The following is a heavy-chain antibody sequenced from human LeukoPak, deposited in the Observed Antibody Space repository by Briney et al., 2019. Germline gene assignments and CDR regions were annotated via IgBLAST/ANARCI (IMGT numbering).Heavy chain of an antibody. CDR3: ARDPRVIRGIAAGP. CDR1: GYTFTGYY. J-gene: IGHJ4*02. Sequence: ASVKVSCKASGYTFTGYYIHWVRQAPGQGLEWMGWINPNSGGTNYAQKFQGRVTMTRDTSISTAYMELRSLKSDDTAVYYCARDPRVIRGIAAGPWGQGTLVTVSS. CDR2: INPNSGGT. V-gene: IGHV1-2*02. D-gene: IGHD6-13*01.